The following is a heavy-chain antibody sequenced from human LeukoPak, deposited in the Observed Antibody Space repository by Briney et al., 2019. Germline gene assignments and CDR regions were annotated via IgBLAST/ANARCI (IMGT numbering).Heavy chain of an antibody. V-gene: IGHV4-34*01. D-gene: IGHD1-1*01. Sequence: SETLSLTCAVYGGSFSTYYWSWIRQSPGKGLEWIAEVNHRGDTNYNPSVKSRVTISVDTSKNQFSLKVRSLTAADTAVYYCARGPTISETGYFDYWGQGTLVTVSS. CDR3: ARGPTISETGYFDY. CDR1: GGSFSTYY. CDR2: VNHRGDT. J-gene: IGHJ4*03.